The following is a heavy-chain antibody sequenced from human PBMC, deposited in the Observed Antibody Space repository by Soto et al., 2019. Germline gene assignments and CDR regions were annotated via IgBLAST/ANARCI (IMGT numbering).Heavy chain of an antibody. J-gene: IGHJ3*02. Sequence: ASVKVSCKASGYTFTGYYMHWVRQAPGQGLEWMGWINPNSGGTNYAQKFQGWVTMTRDTSISTAYMELSRLRSDDTAVYYCARSSRSELVPAAPTVTAFDIWGQGTMVTVSS. CDR3: ARSSRSELVPAAPTVTAFDI. V-gene: IGHV1-2*04. CDR2: INPNSGGT. D-gene: IGHD2-2*01. CDR1: GYTFTGYY.